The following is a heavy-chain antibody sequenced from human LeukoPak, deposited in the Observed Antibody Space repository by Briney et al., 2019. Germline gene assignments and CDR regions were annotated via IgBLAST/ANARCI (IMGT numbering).Heavy chain of an antibody. CDR2: IHTSGTT. CDR1: GGSMSDYY. Sequence: SETLSLTCTVSGGSMSDYYWSFIRQSAGTGLEWLGRIHTSGTTWYNPSLKSRVTLSVDASKNQFSLGLTSVTAADTAVYYCAGMEAAAGNFDYWGQGTLVTVSS. CDR3: AGMEAAAGNFDY. D-gene: IGHD6-13*01. V-gene: IGHV4-4*07. J-gene: IGHJ4*02.